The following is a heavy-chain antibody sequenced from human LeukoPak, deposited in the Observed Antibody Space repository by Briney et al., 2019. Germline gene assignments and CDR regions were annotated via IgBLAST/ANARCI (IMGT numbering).Heavy chain of an antibody. CDR1: GFTFRSYA. Sequence: PGGSLRLSCAASGFTFRSYAMSWVRQAPGKGLEWVSAISGSGGITYYADSVKGRFTISRDNSKNTLYLQMKSLRAEDTAVYYCAKGGGYEAQYYYYYLDVWGKGTTVTISS. V-gene: IGHV3-23*01. CDR3: AKGGGYEAQYYYYYLDV. D-gene: IGHD5-12*01. J-gene: IGHJ6*03. CDR2: ISGSGGIT.